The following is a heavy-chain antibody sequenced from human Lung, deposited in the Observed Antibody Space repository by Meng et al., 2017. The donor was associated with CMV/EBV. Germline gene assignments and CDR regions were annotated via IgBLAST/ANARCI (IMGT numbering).Heavy chain of an antibody. D-gene: IGHD3-16*01. CDR2: IYYSGST. CDR3: ARDYGWGAVTRYYYYGMDV. J-gene: IGHJ6*02. CDR1: GGSVSSGSYY. Sequence: SXTXSLXXTVSGGSVSSGSYYWSWIRQPPGKGLEWIGYIYYSGSTNYNPSLKSRVTISVDTSKNQFSLKLSSVTAADTAVYYCARDYGWGAVTRYYYYGMDVWXQGTXVPVSS. V-gene: IGHV4-61*01.